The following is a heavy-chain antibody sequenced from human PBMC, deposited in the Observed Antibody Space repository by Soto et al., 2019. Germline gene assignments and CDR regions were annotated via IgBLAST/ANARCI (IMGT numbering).Heavy chain of an antibody. D-gene: IGHD3-16*01. CDR2: ISGYNGNT. Sequence: ASVKVSCKSSGYSFSNYNFCWVRQAPGQGLEWLGWISGYNGNTNYAQKLQGRVTMTTGSFTSTAYMELRSLRSDDTAVYYCARDKVWGGFDIWGQGTMVTVSS. CDR1: GYSFSNYN. CDR3: ARDKVWGGFDI. J-gene: IGHJ3*02. V-gene: IGHV1-18*01.